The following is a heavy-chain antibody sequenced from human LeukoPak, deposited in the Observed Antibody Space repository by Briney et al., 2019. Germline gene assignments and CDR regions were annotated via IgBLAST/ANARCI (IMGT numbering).Heavy chain of an antibody. V-gene: IGHV3-23*01. CDR3: ARGATPFDYGGNSVY. J-gene: IGHJ4*02. CDR1: GLTFSSYA. CDR2: ISKAGSTV. D-gene: IGHD4-23*01. Sequence: PGGSLRLSCAASGLTFSSYAMSWVRQAPGRGLEWVSYISKAGSTVYYAESVRGRFTISRDNSKNTLYLQMNSLRADDTAVYYCARGATPFDYGGNSVYWGQGTLVTVSS.